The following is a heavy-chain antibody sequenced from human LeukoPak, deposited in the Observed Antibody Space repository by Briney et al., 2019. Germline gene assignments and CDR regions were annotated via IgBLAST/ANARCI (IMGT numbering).Heavy chain of an antibody. CDR3: ARERIAVADFDP. CDR2: ISSSGTTI. V-gene: IGHV3-48*03. Sequence: GGSLRLSCAASGFTFSSYEMNWVRQAPGKGLEWVSYISSSGTTIYYADSVKGRFTISRDNAKNSLYLQMNSLRAEDMAVYYCARERIAVADFDPWGQGTLVTVSS. J-gene: IGHJ5*02. CDR1: GFTFSSYE. D-gene: IGHD6-19*01.